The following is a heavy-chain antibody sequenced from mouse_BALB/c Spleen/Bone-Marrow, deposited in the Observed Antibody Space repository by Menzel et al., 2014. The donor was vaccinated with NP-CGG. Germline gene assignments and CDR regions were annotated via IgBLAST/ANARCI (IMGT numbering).Heavy chain of an antibody. J-gene: IGHJ2*01. CDR1: GFSIKDTY. Sequence: EVQLQQSGAELVKPGASVKLSCTASGFSIKDTYMHWVKQRPEQGLERIGRIDPANGNTKYDPKFQGKATITADTSSNTAYLQLSSLTSKDTAVYYCARTAPENFDYWGQGTTLTVSS. CDR3: ARTAPENFDY. D-gene: IGHD1-2*01. V-gene: IGHV14-3*02. CDR2: IDPANGNT.